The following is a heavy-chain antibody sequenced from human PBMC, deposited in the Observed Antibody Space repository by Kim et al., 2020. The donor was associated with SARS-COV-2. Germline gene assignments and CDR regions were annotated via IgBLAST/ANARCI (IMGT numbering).Heavy chain of an antibody. CDR1: GYTLTELS. CDR3: ATTSIIYSNYVSWFDP. J-gene: IGHJ5*02. V-gene: IGHV1-24*01. CDR2: FDPEDGET. Sequence: ASVKVSCKVSGYTLTELSMHWVRQAPGNGLEWMGGFDPEDGETIYAQKFQGRVTMTEDTSTDTAYMELSSLRSEDTAVYYCATTSIIYSNYVSWFDPWGQGTLVTVSS. D-gene: IGHD4-4*01.